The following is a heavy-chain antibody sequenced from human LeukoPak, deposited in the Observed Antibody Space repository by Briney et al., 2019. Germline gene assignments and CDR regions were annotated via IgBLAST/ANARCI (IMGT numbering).Heavy chain of an antibody. J-gene: IGHJ5*02. Sequence: PSETLSLTCTVSGGSISSGSYYWSWIRQPAGKGLEWIGRIYTSGSTNYNPSLKSRVTMSVDTSKNQFSLKLSSVTAADTAVYYCARGLGIAAAGTTTWGQGTLVTVSS. CDR3: ARGLGIAAAGTTT. CDR1: GGSISSGSYY. V-gene: IGHV4-61*02. CDR2: IYTSGST. D-gene: IGHD6-13*01.